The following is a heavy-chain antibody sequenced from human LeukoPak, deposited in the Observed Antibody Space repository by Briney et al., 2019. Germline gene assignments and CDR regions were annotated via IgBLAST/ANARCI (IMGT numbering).Heavy chain of an antibody. D-gene: IGHD2-2*01. CDR2: IHTSAST. J-gene: IGHJ6*02. V-gene: IGHV4-4*07. Sequence: SETLSLTCTVSGDSISSYYWSWIRQPAGKGLEWIGRIHTSASTNYNPSLKSRVTMSVDTSKNQLSLKLSSVTAADTAVYYCAKDRLGVPAALNYYGMDVWGQGTTVTVSS. CDR3: AKDRLGVPAALNYYGMDV. CDR1: GDSISSYY.